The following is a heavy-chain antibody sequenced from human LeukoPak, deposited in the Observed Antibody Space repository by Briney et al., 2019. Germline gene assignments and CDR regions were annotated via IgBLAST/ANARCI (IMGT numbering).Heavy chain of an antibody. D-gene: IGHD3-22*01. CDR3: ARTSIYYGSSGYRS. CDR2: INHSGST. V-gene: IGHV4-34*01. J-gene: IGHJ5*02. CDR1: GGSFSGYY. Sequence: SETLSLTCAVYGGSFSGYYWSWIRQPPGKGLEWIGEINHSGSTNYNPSLKSRVTISVDTSKNQFSLKLSSVTAADTAVYYCARTSIYYGSSGYRSWGQGTLVTVSS.